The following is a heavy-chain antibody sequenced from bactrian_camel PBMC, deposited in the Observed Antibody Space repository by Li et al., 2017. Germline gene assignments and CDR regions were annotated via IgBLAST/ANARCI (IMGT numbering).Heavy chain of an antibody. J-gene: IGHJ4*01. D-gene: IGHD7*01. Sequence: VQLVESGGGSVPAGGSLKLSCASSEDIFSNCQMGWYRQSLGKERDYQSRQLVASISSDGTTTYADSVKGRVTISVDNDKNIMYLQMNSLKAEDTAVYYCQPAGRSYVDISCRASLGQGTQVTVS. V-gene: IGHV3S53*01. CDR2: ISSDGTT. CDR1: EDIFSNCQ.